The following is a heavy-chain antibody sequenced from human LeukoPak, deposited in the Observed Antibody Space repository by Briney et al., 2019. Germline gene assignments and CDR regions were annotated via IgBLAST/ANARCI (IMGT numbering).Heavy chain of an antibody. Sequence: PGGSLRLSCAASGFTFSSYAMHWVRQAPGKGLEWVAVISYDGSNKYYADSVKGRFTISRDNSKNTLYLQMNSLRAEDTAVYYCARSGALVTAGNDYWGQGTLVTVSS. V-gene: IGHV3-30*14. J-gene: IGHJ4*02. CDR1: GFTFSSYA. CDR3: ARSGALVTAGNDY. CDR2: ISYDGSNK. D-gene: IGHD4-23*01.